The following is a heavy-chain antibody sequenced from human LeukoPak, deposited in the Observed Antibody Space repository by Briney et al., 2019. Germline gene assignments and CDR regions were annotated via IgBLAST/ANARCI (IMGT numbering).Heavy chain of an antibody. CDR1: GYTFTGYY. V-gene: IGHV1-2*02. D-gene: IGHD3-3*01. CDR3: ARRAIFGVVNHFDY. CDR2: INPNSGGT. J-gene: IGHJ4*02. Sequence: ASVKVSCKASGYTFTGYYMHWVRQAPGQGLEWMGWINPNSGGTNYAQKFQGRVTMTRDTSISTAYMELSRLGSDDTAVYYCARRAIFGVVNHFDYWGQGTLVTVSS.